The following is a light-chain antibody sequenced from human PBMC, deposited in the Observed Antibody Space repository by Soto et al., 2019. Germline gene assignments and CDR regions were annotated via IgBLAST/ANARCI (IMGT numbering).Light chain of an antibody. J-gene: IGLJ1*01. CDR3: SSYTTSNTRQIV. CDR1: SNDVGGYNY. V-gene: IGLV2-14*03. Sequence: QSVLTQPASVSGSPGQSINISCTGTSNDVGGYNYVSWYQHHPGKAPKLIIYDVSNRPSVVSNPFSGSKSGNTASLTISGLQPEDEADYYCSSYTTSNTRQIVFGTGTKVTVL. CDR2: DVS.